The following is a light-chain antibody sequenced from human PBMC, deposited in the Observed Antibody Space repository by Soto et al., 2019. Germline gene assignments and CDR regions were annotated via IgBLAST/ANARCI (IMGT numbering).Light chain of an antibody. CDR2: DNT. J-gene: IGLJ3*02. V-gene: IGLV1-40*01. CDR3: QSYDTSLSVCV. Sequence: QSVLTQPPSVSGAPGQRVTISCTGSSSNIGAGYDVHWYQQLPGTAPKLLIYDNTNRPSGVPDRFSGSKSGASASLAITGLQAEDEADYYCQSYDTSLSVCVFGGGTKL. CDR1: SSNIGAGYD.